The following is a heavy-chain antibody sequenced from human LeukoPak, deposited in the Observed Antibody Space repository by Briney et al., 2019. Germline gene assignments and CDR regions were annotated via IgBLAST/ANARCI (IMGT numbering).Heavy chain of an antibody. D-gene: IGHD3-22*01. CDR1: GFTFSTYA. Sequence: PGGSLRLSCAASGFTFSTYAMSWVRQAPGKGLEWVSFISGGGGSTYYAYYADSVKGRFTISRDNSKNTLYLQMNSLRAEDTAVKYCAKDIRHYYYDSIFDYWGQGTLVTVSS. CDR2: ISGGGGSTYYA. J-gene: IGHJ4*02. CDR3: AKDIRHYYYDSIFDY. V-gene: IGHV3-23*01.